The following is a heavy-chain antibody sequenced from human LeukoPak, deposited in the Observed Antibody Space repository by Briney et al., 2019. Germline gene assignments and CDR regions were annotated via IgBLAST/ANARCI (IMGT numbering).Heavy chain of an antibody. CDR2: VDHTGST. V-gene: IGHV4-59*13. D-gene: IGHD4-11*01. CDR1: DDSITMYY. Sequence: RPSETLSLTCTVSDDSITMYYWTWIRQPPGKGLEWIVYVDHTGSTKFNPSLNGRVSISRDTSNNFFSLRLRSVTAADTAVYFCARGRVSSSTWYSTYYYFFYMDFWGKGTTVTVSS. J-gene: IGHJ6*03. CDR3: ARGRVSSSTWYSTYYYFFYMDF.